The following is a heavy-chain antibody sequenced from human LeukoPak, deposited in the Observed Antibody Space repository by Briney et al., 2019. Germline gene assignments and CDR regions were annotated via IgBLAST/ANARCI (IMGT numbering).Heavy chain of an antibody. Sequence: ASVKVSCKASGGTFSSYAISWVRQAPGQGLEWMGGIIPIFGTANYAQKFQGRVTITADESTSTAYMELSSLRSEDTAVYYCARGIAAAGTGNHFDYWGQGTLVTVSS. CDR2: IIPIFGTA. CDR1: GGTFSSYA. D-gene: IGHD6-13*01. V-gene: IGHV1-69*01. J-gene: IGHJ4*02. CDR3: ARGIAAAGTGNHFDY.